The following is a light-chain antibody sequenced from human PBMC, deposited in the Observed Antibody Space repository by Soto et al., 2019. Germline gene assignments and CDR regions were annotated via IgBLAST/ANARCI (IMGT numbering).Light chain of an antibody. CDR2: KAS. Sequence: DIQMTQSPSTLSASVGDRVTITCRASQSISSWLAWYQQKPGKAPKLLIYKASSLRSGVPSRFSGSGSGTEFTLTISSLQPDDFATYYCQQYNSYSYTFGQGTKREIK. CDR1: QSISSW. CDR3: QQYNSYSYT. J-gene: IGKJ2*01. V-gene: IGKV1-5*03.